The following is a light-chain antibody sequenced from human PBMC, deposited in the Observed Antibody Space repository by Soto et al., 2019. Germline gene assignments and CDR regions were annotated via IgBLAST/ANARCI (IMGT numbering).Light chain of an antibody. CDR2: GAS. Sequence: EPGLKLSIDTVSLSRDERATXSCRXSQSVRSSYLAWYQQTPGQSPRLLIYGASSSATGIPDRFSGSGSGTDFTLTISRLEPEDFAVYYCQQYGTLLPWTFGGRSKVNIK. CDR1: QSVRSSY. V-gene: IGKV3-20*01. CDR3: QQYGTLLPWT. J-gene: IGKJ4*01.